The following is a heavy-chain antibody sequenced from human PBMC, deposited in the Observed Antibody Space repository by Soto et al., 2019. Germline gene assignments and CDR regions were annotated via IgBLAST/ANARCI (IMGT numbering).Heavy chain of an antibody. V-gene: IGHV3-23*01. CDR1: GFSFGSYA. CDR3: ARWSYLDY. J-gene: IGHJ4*02. CDR2: ISGSDGKT. Sequence: LRLSCAASGFSFGSYALSWVRQAPGMWLEWVSTISGSDGKTFYADSVKGRFSISRDTSQSTLYLQMNSLRAVDTAMYYCARWSYLDYWGQCLRVTVS. D-gene: IGHD3-3*01.